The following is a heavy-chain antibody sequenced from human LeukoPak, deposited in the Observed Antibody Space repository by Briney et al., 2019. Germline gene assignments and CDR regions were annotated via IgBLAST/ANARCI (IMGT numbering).Heavy chain of an antibody. CDR3: ARDAPDSLRFDP. D-gene: IGHD4-11*01. Sequence: SETLSLTCTVSGGSISSYYWSWIRQPPGKGLEWIGYIYYSGSTYYNPSLKSRVTISVDTSKNQFSLKLSSVTAAGTAVYYCARDAPDSLRFDPWGQGTLVTVSS. J-gene: IGHJ5*02. CDR1: GGSISSYY. CDR2: IYYSGST. V-gene: IGHV4-59*12.